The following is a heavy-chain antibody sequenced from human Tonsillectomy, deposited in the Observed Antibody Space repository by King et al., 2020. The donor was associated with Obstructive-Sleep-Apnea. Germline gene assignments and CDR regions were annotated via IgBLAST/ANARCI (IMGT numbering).Heavy chain of an antibody. Sequence: MQLQESGPGLVKPSETLSLTCTVSGYSITRGYYWGWIRQPPGKGLEWIGSIYHTGSTSYNPSLKSRVTISVETSKNQFSLKLNSATAADTAVYYCARADYYDSSGYSYYFDSWCQGTLVTVSS. V-gene: IGHV4-38-2*02. CDR3: ARADYYDSSGYSYYFDS. CDR2: IYHTGST. J-gene: IGHJ4*02. CDR1: GYSITRGYY. D-gene: IGHD3-22*01.